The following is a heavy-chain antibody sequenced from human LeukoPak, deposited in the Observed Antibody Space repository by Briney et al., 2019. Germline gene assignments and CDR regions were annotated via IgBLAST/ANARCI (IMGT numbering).Heavy chain of an antibody. Sequence: GGSLRLSYSASGFTFSSLPMLGLAQATGKGGEAFSDLSSKGGITHYANSVKGRFTISRDNSKNTLYLQMGSLRAEDMAVYSCARVRSNYYGMDVWGQGTTVTVSS. CDR1: GFTFSSLP. CDR3: ARVRSNYYGMDV. J-gene: IGHJ6*02. CDR2: LSSKGGIT. V-gene: IGHV3-64*01.